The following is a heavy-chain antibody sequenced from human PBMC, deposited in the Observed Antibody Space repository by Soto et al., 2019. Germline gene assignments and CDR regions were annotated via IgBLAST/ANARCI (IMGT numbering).Heavy chain of an antibody. CDR3: ASCRSGSYFRFDY. D-gene: IGHD1-26*01. Sequence: PSETLSLTCTVSGGSISSGGYYWSWIRQHPGKGLEWIGYIYYSGSTYYNPSLKSRVTISVDTSKNQFSLKLCSVTAADTAVYYCASCRSGSYFRFDYWGQGTLVTVSS. CDR2: IYYSGST. V-gene: IGHV4-31*03. CDR1: GGSISSGGYY. J-gene: IGHJ4*02.